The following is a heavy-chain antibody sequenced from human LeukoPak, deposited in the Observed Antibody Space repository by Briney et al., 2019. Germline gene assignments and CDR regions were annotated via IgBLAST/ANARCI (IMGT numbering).Heavy chain of an antibody. D-gene: IGHD3-10*01. CDR1: GGTFSSYA. CDR2: ISAYNGNT. J-gene: IGHJ4*02. CDR3: ARDLGAFGWGATFDY. Sequence: GASVKVSCKASGGTFSSYAISWVRQAPGQGLEWMGWISAYNGNTNYAQKLQGRVTMTTDTSTSTAYMELRSLRSDDTAVYYCARDLGAFGWGATFDYWGQGTLVTVSS. V-gene: IGHV1-18*01.